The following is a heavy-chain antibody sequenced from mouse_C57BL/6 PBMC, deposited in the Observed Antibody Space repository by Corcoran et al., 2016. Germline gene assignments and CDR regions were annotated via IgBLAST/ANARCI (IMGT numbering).Heavy chain of an antibody. CDR3: ARQYYYGSHPYAMDY. J-gene: IGHJ4*01. CDR1: GYSFTSYY. Sequence: QVQLQQSGPELVKPGASVKISCKASGYSFTSYYIHWVKQRPGQGLEWIGWIYPGSGNTKYNEKFKGKATLTADTSSSTAYMQLSSLTSEDSAVYYCARQYYYGSHPYAMDYWGQGTSVTVSS. CDR2: IYPGSGNT. V-gene: IGHV1-66*01. D-gene: IGHD1-1*01.